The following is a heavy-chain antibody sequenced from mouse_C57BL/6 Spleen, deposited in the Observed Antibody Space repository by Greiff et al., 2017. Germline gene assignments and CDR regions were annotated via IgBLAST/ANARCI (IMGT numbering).Heavy chain of an antibody. J-gene: IGHJ2*01. CDR3: ARESIYFDY. D-gene: IGHD2-10*02. CDR1: GYSITSGYY. Sequence: ESGPGLVKPSQSLSLTCSVTGYSITSGYYWNWIRQFPGNKLEWLGYRSYDGSNNYNPSLKKRITIARDTSKNPYFLKLNSVTTEDAATYCSARESIYFDYWGQGTTLTVSS. CDR2: RSYDGSN. V-gene: IGHV3-6*01.